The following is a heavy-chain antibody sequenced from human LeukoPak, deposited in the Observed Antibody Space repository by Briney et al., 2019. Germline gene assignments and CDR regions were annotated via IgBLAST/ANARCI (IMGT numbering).Heavy chain of an antibody. CDR3: AKEGSGSSLEY. CDR1: GYTFTNSG. D-gene: IGHD6-6*01. Sequence: ASVKVSCKASGYTFTNSGLNWVRQAPGQGLEWMGWINPNTGDPTYAQGFAGRFVFSLDTSVSTTYLQISSLKAEDTAMYYCAKEGSGSSLEYCGQGTLVTVSS. J-gene: IGHJ4*02. CDR2: INPNTGDP. V-gene: IGHV7-4-1*02.